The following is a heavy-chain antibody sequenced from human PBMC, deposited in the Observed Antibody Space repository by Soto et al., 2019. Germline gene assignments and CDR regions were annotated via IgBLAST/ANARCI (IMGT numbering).Heavy chain of an antibody. D-gene: IGHD5-12*01. V-gene: IGHV3-30*03. J-gene: IGHJ4*02. Sequence: GGSLRLSCASSGFTFSSYGMHWVRQAPGKGLEWVAVISYDGSNKYYADSVKGRFTISRDNSKNTLYLQMISLIAEDTAVYYCARADRWLQFSDYWGQGT. CDR1: GFTFSSYG. CDR3: ARADRWLQFSDY. CDR2: ISYDGSNK.